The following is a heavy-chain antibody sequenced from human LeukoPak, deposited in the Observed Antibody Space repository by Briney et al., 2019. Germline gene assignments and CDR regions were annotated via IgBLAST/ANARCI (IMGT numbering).Heavy chain of an antibody. CDR2: HYYSGST. Sequence: SETLSLTCTVSADSISSYYWSWIRQPPGKGLEWIGYHYYSGSTNYNPSLRGRVTMSVDTSKNQLSLSLSSATAADTAVYYCVRARRSYYFDYWGQGTLVTVSS. V-gene: IGHV4-59*01. CDR3: VRARRSYYFDY. J-gene: IGHJ4*02. CDR1: ADSISSYY. D-gene: IGHD3-16*01.